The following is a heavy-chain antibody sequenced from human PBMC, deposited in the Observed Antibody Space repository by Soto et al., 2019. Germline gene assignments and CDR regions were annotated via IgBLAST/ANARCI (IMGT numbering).Heavy chain of an antibody. J-gene: IGHJ6*02. Sequence: SQTLSLTCAISGDSVSSNSAAWNWIRQSPSRGLEWLGRTYYRSKWYNDYAVSVKSRITINPDTSKNQFSLQLNSVTPEDTAVYYCARDKDIVVVPAAIPENYYYYGMDVWGQGTTVTVSS. CDR1: GDSVSSNSAA. CDR2: TYYRSKWYN. CDR3: ARDKDIVVVPAAIPENYYYYGMDV. V-gene: IGHV6-1*01. D-gene: IGHD2-2*01.